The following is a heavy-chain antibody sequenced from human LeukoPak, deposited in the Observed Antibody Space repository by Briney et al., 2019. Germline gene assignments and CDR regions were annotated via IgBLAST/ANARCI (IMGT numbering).Heavy chain of an antibody. J-gene: IGHJ4*02. CDR1: GDSIRINY. CDR3: AKYGNSGWVIDN. CDR2: IYYTGGT. D-gene: IGHD6-19*01. Sequence: PSETLSLTCTVSGDSIRINYWTWMRQPPGKGLEYIGYIYYTGGTNYNASLKSRVTISVDTSKNQFSLKLSSVAAAYTAVYFCAKYGNSGWVIDNWGQGTLVTVSS. V-gene: IGHV4-59*08.